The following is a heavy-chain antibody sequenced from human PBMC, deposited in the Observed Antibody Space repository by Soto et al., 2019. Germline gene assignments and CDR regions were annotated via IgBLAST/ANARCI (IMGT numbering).Heavy chain of an antibody. CDR2: IYHSGST. J-gene: IGHJ3*02. CDR1: GYSITSGYY. Sequence: SETLSLTCTVSGYSITSGYYWGWIRQPPGKGLEWIGSIYHSGSTYYNPSLKSRVTISVDTSNNQFSLKLSSVTAADTAVYYCARDSYGGNSDFDIWGQGTMVTVS. D-gene: IGHD4-17*01. CDR3: ARDSYGGNSDFDI. V-gene: IGHV4-38-2*02.